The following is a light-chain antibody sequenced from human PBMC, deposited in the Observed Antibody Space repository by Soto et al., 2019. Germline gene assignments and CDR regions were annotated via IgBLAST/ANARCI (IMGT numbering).Light chain of an antibody. CDR1: QSVSSSY. J-gene: IGKJ5*01. CDR2: DAS. V-gene: IGKV3D-20*02. CDR3: QHRSIWPVS. Sequence: EIVLTQSPGTLSLFPGERATLSCRASQSVSSSYLAWYQQKPGQAPRLLIFDASTRATGIPARFSGSGSGTDFTLTISSLEPEDFAVYYCQHRSIWPVSFGQGTRLEIK.